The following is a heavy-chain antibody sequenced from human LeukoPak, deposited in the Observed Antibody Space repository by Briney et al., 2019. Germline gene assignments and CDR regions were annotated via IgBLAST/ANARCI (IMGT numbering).Heavy chain of an antibody. J-gene: IGHJ3*02. CDR2: INHSGST. CDR1: GGSFSGYY. D-gene: IGHD3-9*01. V-gene: IGHV4-34*01. Sequence: PSETLSLTCAVYGGSFSGYYWSWIRQPPGKGLEWIGEINHSGSTNYNPSLKSRVTISVDTSKNQFSLKLSSVTAADTAVNYCARIWGLRYFDWLLSSGPFDIWGQGTMVTVSS. CDR3: ARIWGLRYFDWLLSSGPFDI.